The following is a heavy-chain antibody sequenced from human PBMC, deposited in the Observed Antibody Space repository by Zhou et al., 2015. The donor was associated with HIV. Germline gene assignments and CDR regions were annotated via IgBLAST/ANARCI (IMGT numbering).Heavy chain of an antibody. CDR3: ATTMIEVVTDAFDI. CDR2: ISSSGGNT. V-gene: IGHV3-53*02. Sequence: EVQLVETGGGLIQPGGSLRLSCAASGFTVSSNYLSWVRQAPGKGLEWVSTISSSGGNTYNADSVKGRFTISRDNSKNTLYLQMNSLRAEDTAIYYCATTMIEVVTDAFDIWGQGTMVTVSS. D-gene: IGHD3-22*01. CDR1: GFTVSSNY. J-gene: IGHJ3*02.